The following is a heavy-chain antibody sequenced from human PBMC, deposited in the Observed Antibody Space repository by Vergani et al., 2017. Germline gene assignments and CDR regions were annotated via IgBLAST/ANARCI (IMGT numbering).Heavy chain of an antibody. V-gene: IGHV3-30*01. CDR3: ARAGGSSPHDYYYYMDV. CDR1: GFTFSSYA. J-gene: IGHJ6*03. D-gene: IGHD6-6*01. CDR2: ISYDGSNK. Sequence: QVQLVESGGGVVQPGRSLRLSCAASGFTFSSYAMHWVRQAPGQGLEWVAVISYDGSNKYYADSVKGRFTISRDNSKNTLYLQMNSLRAEDTAVYYCARAGGSSPHDYYYYMDVWGKGTTVTVSS.